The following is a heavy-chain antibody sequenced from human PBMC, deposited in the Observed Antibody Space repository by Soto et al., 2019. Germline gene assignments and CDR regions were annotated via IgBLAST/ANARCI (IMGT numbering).Heavy chain of an antibody. V-gene: IGHV3-48*03. Sequence: GGSLRLSCAASGFTFSSYEMNWARQAPGKGLEWVSFISGGASTIYYADSVKGRFTISRDNAKNSLSLQINSLRVEDTATYYCARGGYSSEWHTYYYGMDVWGQGTKVTVSS. CDR2: ISGGASTI. D-gene: IGHD6-25*01. CDR3: ARGGYSSEWHTYYYGMDV. J-gene: IGHJ6*02. CDR1: GFTFSSYE.